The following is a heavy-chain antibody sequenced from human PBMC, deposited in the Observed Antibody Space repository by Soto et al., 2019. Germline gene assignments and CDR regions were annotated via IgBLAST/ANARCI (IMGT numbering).Heavy chain of an antibody. CDR3: FIFQAEDGIRDVRSVSAFLLKRSSDL. D-gene: IGHD3-10*02. J-gene: IGHJ2*01. CDR2: IYYSGST. V-gene: IGHV4-30-4*01. Sequence: QPPGKGLEWIGYIYYSGSTYYNPSLKSRVTISVDTSKNQFSLKLSSVTAADTAVYYCFIFQAEDGIRDVRSVSAFLLKRSSDL.